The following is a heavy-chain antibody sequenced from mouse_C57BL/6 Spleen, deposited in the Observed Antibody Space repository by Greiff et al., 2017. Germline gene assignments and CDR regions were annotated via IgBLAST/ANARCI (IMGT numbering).Heavy chain of an antibody. D-gene: IGHD2-4*01. CDR3: ARDPDYDDLYAMDY. V-gene: IGHV5-4*01. CDR2: ISDGGSYT. Sequence: EVKLVESGGGLVKPGGSLKLSCAASGFTFSSYAMSWVRQTPEKRLEWVATISDGGSYTYYPDNVKGRFTISRDNAKNNLYLQMSHLKSEDTAMYYCARDPDYDDLYAMDYWGQGTSVTVAS. J-gene: IGHJ4*01. CDR1: GFTFSSYA.